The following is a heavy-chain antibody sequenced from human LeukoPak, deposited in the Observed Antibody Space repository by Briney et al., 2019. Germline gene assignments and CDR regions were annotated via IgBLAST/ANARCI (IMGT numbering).Heavy chain of an antibody. D-gene: IGHD4/OR15-4a*01. V-gene: IGHV4-34*01. J-gene: IGHJ5*02. Sequence: PSETLSLTCAVYGGSLSDYYWSWIRQPPGKGLEWIGYIWYSGFTYYNPSLKSRVTISVDTSKDQFFLKLSSVTAADTAMYYCARVRDWFDPWGQGTLATVSS. CDR1: GGSLSDYY. CDR3: ARVRDWFDP. CDR2: IWYSGFT.